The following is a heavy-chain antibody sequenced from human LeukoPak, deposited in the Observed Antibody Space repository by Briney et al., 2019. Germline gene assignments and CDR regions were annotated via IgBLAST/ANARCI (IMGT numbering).Heavy chain of an antibody. D-gene: IGHD1-14*01. CDR3: ARYRNEALFAFDI. Sequence: ASETLSLTCTVSGGSISSYYWSWIRQPPGKGLKWIGYIYYSGNTDYNPSLKSRVTISVDTSKNQFSLRLNSVTAADTAVYYCARYRNEALFAFDIWGQGTMVTVSS. J-gene: IGHJ3*02. V-gene: IGHV4-59*01. CDR2: IYYSGNT. CDR1: GGSISSYY.